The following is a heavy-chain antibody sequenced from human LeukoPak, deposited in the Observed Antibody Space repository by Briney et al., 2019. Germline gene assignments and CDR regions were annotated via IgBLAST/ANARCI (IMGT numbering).Heavy chain of an antibody. Sequence: SVKVSCKASGGTFSSYAISWVRQAPGQGLEWMGGIIPIFGTANYAQKFQGRVTITTDESTSTAYMELSSLRSEDTAVYYCASSRDGYNCVPFDYWGQGTLVTVSS. J-gene: IGHJ4*02. CDR1: GGTFSSYA. D-gene: IGHD5-24*01. CDR2: IIPIFGTA. V-gene: IGHV1-69*05. CDR3: ASSRDGYNCVPFDY.